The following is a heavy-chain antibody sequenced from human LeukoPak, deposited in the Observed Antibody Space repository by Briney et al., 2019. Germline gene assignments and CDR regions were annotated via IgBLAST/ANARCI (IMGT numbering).Heavy chain of an antibody. V-gene: IGHV3-21*01. CDR2: ISSSSSYI. CDR3: ARGFELLYYYYYYYMDV. Sequence: GGSLRLSCAASGFTFSSYSMTWVRQAPGKGLEWVSSISSSSSYIYYADSVKGRFTISRDNAKNSLYLQMNSLRAEDTAVYYCARGFELLYYYYYYYMDVWGKGTTVTVSS. J-gene: IGHJ6*03. CDR1: GFTFSSYS. D-gene: IGHD3-10*01.